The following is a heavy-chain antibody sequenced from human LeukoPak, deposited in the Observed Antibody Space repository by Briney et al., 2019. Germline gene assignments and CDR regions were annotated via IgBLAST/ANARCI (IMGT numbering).Heavy chain of an antibody. D-gene: IGHD2-15*01. Sequence: PGGSLRLSCAASGFTFSSYGMHWVRQAPGKGLEWVAVISYDGSNKYYADSVKGRFTISRDNSKNTLYLQMNSLRAEDTAVYYCAKDGKGYCSGGSCHPFDYWGQGTLVTVSS. J-gene: IGHJ4*02. CDR1: GFTFSSYG. CDR2: ISYDGSNK. V-gene: IGHV3-30*18. CDR3: AKDGKGYCSGGSCHPFDY.